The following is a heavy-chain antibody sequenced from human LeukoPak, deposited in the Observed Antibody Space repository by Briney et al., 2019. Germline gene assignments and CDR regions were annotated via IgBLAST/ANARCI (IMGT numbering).Heavy chain of an antibody. Sequence: GGSLRLSCAASGFTISHYGVGWVRQAPGKGLEWVSTISGGGDTMHYADSVKGRFTISRDNSKNTLYLDMNSLTAEDTAVYYCAKTSYGARPNDAFDIWGQGTMVTVSS. V-gene: IGHV3-23*01. D-gene: IGHD4-17*01. CDR3: AKTSYGARPNDAFDI. CDR2: ISGGGDTM. CDR1: GFTISHYG. J-gene: IGHJ3*02.